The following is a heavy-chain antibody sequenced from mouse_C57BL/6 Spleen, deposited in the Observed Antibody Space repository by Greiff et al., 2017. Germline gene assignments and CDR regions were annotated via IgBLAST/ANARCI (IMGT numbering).Heavy chain of an antibody. CDR3: ARGNCLYWYFDV. J-gene: IGHJ1*03. CDR1: GYTFTSYW. Sequence: QVQLKQPGAELVKPGASVTLSCKASGYTFTSYWMHWVKQRPGRGLEWIGRIVPNSGGTKYNEKFKSKATLTVDKPSSTAYMQLSSLTSKDSAVYYCARGNCLYWYFDVWGTGTTVTVSS. D-gene: IGHD4-1*01. CDR2: IVPNSGGT. V-gene: IGHV1-72*01.